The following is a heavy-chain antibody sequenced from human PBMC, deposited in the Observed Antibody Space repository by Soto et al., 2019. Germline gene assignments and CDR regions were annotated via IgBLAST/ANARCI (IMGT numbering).Heavy chain of an antibody. Sequence: QVQLVQSGAEVKKPGASVKVSCKASGYTFTSYYMHWVRQAPGQGLGWMGIINPSGGSTSYAEKVQGRVTMTRDTYTSTVYMEVSSLRSADTAVYYCARGKIAGYCFDYWGQGTLVTVSS. J-gene: IGHJ4*02. V-gene: IGHV1-46*01. D-gene: IGHD6-13*01. CDR3: ARGKIAGYCFDY. CDR2: INPSGGST. CDR1: GYTFTSYY.